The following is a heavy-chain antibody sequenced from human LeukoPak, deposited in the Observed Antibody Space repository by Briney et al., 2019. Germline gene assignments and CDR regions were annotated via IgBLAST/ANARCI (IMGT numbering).Heavy chain of an antibody. J-gene: IGHJ4*02. V-gene: IGHV3-30*04. CDR1: GFTFSSYA. D-gene: IGHD6-13*01. CDR2: ISYDGSNK. Sequence: GGSLRLSCAASGFTFSSYAMHWVRQAPGKGLEWVAVISYDGSNKYYADSVKGRFTISRDNSKNTLYLQMNSLRAEDTAVYYYATEYSSSWYGPLAFDYWGQGTLVTVSS. CDR3: ATEYSSSWYGPLAFDY.